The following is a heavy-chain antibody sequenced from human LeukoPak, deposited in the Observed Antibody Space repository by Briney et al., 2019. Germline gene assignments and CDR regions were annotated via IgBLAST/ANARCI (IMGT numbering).Heavy chain of an antibody. CDR1: GFTFSSYA. D-gene: IGHD6-6*01. V-gene: IGHV3-23*01. Sequence: HPGGSLRLSCAASGFTFSSYAMSWVRQAPGKGLEWVSAISGSGGSTYYADSVKGRFTISRDNSKNTLYLQMNSLRAEDTAVYYCAKDPGGEYSSSWYWFDPWGQGTLVTVSS. CDR3: AKDPGGEYSSSWYWFDP. J-gene: IGHJ5*02. CDR2: ISGSGGST.